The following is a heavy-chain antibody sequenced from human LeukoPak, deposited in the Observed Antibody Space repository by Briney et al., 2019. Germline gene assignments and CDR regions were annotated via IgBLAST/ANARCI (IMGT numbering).Heavy chain of an antibody. Sequence: PGGSLRLSCAASGFTFSDYYMSWIRQAPGKGLEWVSYISSRSSTIYYADSVKGRFTISRDNAKNSLYLQMNSLRAEDTAVYYCAREGYYDTSASYDYWGQGTLVTVSS. CDR1: GFTFSDYY. J-gene: IGHJ4*02. CDR2: ISSRSSTI. CDR3: AREGYYDTSASYDY. D-gene: IGHD3-22*01. V-gene: IGHV3-11*04.